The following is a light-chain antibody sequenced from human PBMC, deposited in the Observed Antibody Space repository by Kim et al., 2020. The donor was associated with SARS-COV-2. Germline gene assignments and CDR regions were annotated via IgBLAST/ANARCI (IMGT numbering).Light chain of an antibody. J-gene: IGLJ2*01. Sequence: SYELTQPPSVSVSPGQTASITCSGDKLGDKYTCWYRQKPGQSPVLVIYEDTKRPSGIPERFSGSNSGNTATLTISGTKAMDEADYYCQAWDRGTAAFGGGTQLTVL. V-gene: IGLV3-1*01. CDR1: KLGDKY. CDR3: QAWDRGTAA. CDR2: EDT.